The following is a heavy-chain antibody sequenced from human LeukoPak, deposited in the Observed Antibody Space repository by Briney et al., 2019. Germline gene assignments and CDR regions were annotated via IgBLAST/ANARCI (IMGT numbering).Heavy chain of an antibody. CDR1: GFTVSSNY. J-gene: IGHJ6*03. Sequence: GGSLRLSCAASGFTVSSNYMNWVRQAPGKGLEWVSAISGSGGSTYYADSVKGRFTISRDNSKNTLYLQMNSLRAEDTAVYYCAKGQGIPYYYYYYYMDVWGKGTTVTVSS. V-gene: IGHV3-23*01. D-gene: IGHD2-21*01. CDR2: ISGSGGST. CDR3: AKGQGIPYYYYYYYMDV.